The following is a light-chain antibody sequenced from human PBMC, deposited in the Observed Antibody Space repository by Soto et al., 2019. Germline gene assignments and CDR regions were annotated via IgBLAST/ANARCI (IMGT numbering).Light chain of an antibody. J-gene: IGKJ4*01. Sequence: EIVMTQSPATLSVSPGERATLSCRASQSISSNLAWYHQKPGQPPRLLIYGASTRATGIPARFSGSGSGTEFTLTISSLQSEDFAVYYCQQYNDWPLTFGGGTEVEIK. CDR1: QSISSN. CDR2: GAS. V-gene: IGKV3D-15*01. CDR3: QQYNDWPLT.